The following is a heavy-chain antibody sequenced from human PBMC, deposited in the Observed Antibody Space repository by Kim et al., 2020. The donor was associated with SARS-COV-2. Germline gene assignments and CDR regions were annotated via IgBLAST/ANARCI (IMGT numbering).Heavy chain of an antibody. CDR3: ASLEGYKDY. D-gene: IGHD5-12*01. CDR2: ISSSSSNK. J-gene: IGHJ4*02. V-gene: IGHV3-48*01. CDR1: GFTFSSYS. Sequence: GGSLRLSCAASGFTFSSYSMNWVRQAPGKGLEWVSYISSSSSNKYYADSVKGRFTISRDNSKNTLYLQMNSLRAEDTAVYYCASLEGYKDYWGKGT.